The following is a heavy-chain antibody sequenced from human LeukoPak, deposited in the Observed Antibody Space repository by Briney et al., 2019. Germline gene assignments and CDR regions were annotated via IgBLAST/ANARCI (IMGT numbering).Heavy chain of an antibody. D-gene: IGHD3-10*01. V-gene: IGHV1-24*01. J-gene: IGHJ6*03. Sequence: ASVKVSCKVSGYTLTELSMHWVRQAPGKGLEWMGGFDPEDGETIYAQKFQGRVTMTEDTSTDTAYMEPSSLRSEDTAVYYCATGGSGTYFHYYYYYMAVWGKGTTVTVSS. CDR1: GYTLTELS. CDR3: ATGGSGTYFHYYYYYMAV. CDR2: FDPEDGET.